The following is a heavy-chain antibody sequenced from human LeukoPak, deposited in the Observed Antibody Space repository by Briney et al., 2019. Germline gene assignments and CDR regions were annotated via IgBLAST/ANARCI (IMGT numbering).Heavy chain of an antibody. CDR1: GYTFTSYY. CDR2: INPSGGST. CDR3: ARGPRVGGSYSLDY. Sequence: RAAVRVSCKAPGYTFTSYYMHWVRQAAGQGVEWMGMINPSGGSTSYAQKFQGRGTMTRDTSTSTVYMELSSLRSEDTAVYYCARGPRVGGSYSLDYWGQGTLVTASS. V-gene: IGHV1-46*01. D-gene: IGHD1-26*01. J-gene: IGHJ4*02.